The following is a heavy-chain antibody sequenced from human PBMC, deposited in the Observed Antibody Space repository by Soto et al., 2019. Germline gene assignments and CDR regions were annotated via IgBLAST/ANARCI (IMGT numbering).Heavy chain of an antibody. D-gene: IGHD6-13*01. CDR2: SYYRGNT. V-gene: IGHV4-31*11. Sequence: LSLTCAGSHGSVSSDPFYWRWTRQHPGKGLEWIGYSYYRGNTYYRPSLKSRVSISIDTSQNQCSLRLNSVTAADTAVYYCARSGYGSSDFDHWGQGTLVTVSS. CDR3: ARSGYGSSDFDH. CDR1: HGSVSSDPFY. J-gene: IGHJ4*01.